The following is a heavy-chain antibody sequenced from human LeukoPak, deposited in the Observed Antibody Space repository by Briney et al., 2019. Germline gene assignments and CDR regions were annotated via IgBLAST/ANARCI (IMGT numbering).Heavy chain of an antibody. Sequence: PGGSLRLSCAASGFTFDDYAMHWVRHAPGKGLEWVSGISWNSGSIGYADSVKGRFTISRDNAKNSLYLQMNSLRAEDTAVYYCARVKLKKSGTPHAFDIWGQGTMVTVSS. CDR2: ISWNSGSI. D-gene: IGHD1-26*01. V-gene: IGHV3-9*01. CDR3: ARVKLKKSGTPHAFDI. CDR1: GFTFDDYA. J-gene: IGHJ3*02.